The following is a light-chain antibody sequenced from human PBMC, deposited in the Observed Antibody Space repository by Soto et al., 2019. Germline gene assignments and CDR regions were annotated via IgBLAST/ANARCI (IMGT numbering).Light chain of an antibody. Sequence: IVMTQSPATLSVSPGERATLSCRASQSVAGSYLAWYQHQRGQAPRLLIYAASSRATGIPDRFSGTGSGTDFTLTISRLEPEDFALYYCQQYGSAPLTFGGGTKVDIK. CDR3: QQYGSAPLT. J-gene: IGKJ4*01. V-gene: IGKV3-20*01. CDR2: AAS. CDR1: QSVAGSY.